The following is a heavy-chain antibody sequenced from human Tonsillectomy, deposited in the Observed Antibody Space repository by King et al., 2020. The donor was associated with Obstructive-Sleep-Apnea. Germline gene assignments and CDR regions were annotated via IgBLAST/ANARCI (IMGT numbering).Heavy chain of an antibody. V-gene: IGHV3-13*04. CDR3: ARGYKNLTTVTPYYYYGMDV. J-gene: IGHJ6*02. D-gene: IGHD4-11*01. Sequence: VQLVESGGGLVQPGGSLRLSCAASGFTFSSYDMHWVRQATGNGLEWVSAIGTAGDTYYPGSVKGRFTISRENAKNHLYLQMNSLRAGDTAVYYCARGYKNLTTVTPYYYYGMDVWGQGTTVTVSS. CDR2: IGTAGDT. CDR1: GFTFSSYD.